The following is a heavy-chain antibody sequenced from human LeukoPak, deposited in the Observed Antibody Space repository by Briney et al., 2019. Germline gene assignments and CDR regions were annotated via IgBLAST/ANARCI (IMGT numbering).Heavy chain of an antibody. J-gene: IGHJ4*02. CDR2: IYNSVST. V-gene: IGHV4-31*03. D-gene: IGHD3-10*01. Sequence: SQTLSLTCTVSGDSVSSDVYYWSWIRQHPGKGLEWIGYIYNSVSTYFNPSLRSRATISLDTSKNQFSLKLTSVTAADTAVYYCAREFYYGSGSYYRYFDYWGQGALVTVSS. CDR1: GDSVSSDVYY. CDR3: AREFYYGSGSYYRYFDY.